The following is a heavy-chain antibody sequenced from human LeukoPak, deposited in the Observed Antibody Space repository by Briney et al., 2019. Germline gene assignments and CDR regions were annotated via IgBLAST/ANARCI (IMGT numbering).Heavy chain of an antibody. CDR1: GLNLDAYA. Sequence: GGSLRLSCAASGLNLDAYAMHWVRQAPGKGLEWVSAISGSGGSTYYADSVKGRFTISRDNSKNTLYLQMNSLRAEDTAVYYCAKSVGWFDIWGQGTMVTVSS. V-gene: IGHV3-23*01. CDR3: AKSVGWFDI. J-gene: IGHJ3*02. CDR2: ISGSGGST. D-gene: IGHD6-19*01.